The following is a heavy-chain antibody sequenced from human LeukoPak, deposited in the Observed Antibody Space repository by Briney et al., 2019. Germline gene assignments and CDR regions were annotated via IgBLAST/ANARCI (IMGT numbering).Heavy chain of an antibody. J-gene: IGHJ4*02. Sequence: GGSLRLSCAASGFTFSSYSMNWVRQAPGKGLEWVSYISSGGSTIYYADSVKGRFTISRDNAKNSLYLQMNSLRAEDTALYYCARKRPNYFDYWGQGTLVTVSS. V-gene: IGHV3-48*01. CDR3: ARKRPNYFDY. CDR1: GFTFSSYS. CDR2: ISSGGSTI.